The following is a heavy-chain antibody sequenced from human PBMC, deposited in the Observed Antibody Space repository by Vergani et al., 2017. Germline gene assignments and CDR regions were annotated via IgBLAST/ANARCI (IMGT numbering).Heavy chain of an antibody. V-gene: IGHV3-30-3*01. CDR2: ISYDGSNK. CDR3: AREGARDAFDI. J-gene: IGHJ3*02. Sequence: QVQLVESGGGVVQPGRSLRLSCAASGFTFSSYARHWVRQAPGKGLEWVAVISYDGSNKYYADSVKGRFTTSRDNSKNTLYLQMNSLRAEDTAVYYCAREGARDAFDIWGQGTMVTVSS. CDR1: GFTFSSYA.